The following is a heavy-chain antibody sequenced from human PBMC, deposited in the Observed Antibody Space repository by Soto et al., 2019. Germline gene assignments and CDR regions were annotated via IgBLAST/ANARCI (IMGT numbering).Heavy chain of an antibody. CDR2: INHSGST. CDR1: GGSFSGYY. CDR3: ERGQITMVRGVIRSYYMDV. D-gene: IGHD3-10*01. Sequence: PEETLSLTCAVYGGSFSGYYWSWIRQPPGKGLEWIGEINHSGSTNYNPSLKSRVTISVDTSKNQFSLKLSSVTAADTAVYYCERGQITMVRGVIRSYYMDVWGKGTTVTVSS. V-gene: IGHV4-34*01. J-gene: IGHJ6*03.